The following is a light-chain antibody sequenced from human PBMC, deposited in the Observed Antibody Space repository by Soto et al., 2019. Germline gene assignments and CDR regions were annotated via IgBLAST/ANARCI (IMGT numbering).Light chain of an antibody. J-gene: IGLJ3*02. CDR3: SSYTSSSTYWV. Sequence: QSALTQPASVSGSPGQSITISCTGTSSDIGGYKYVSWYQQHPGKVPKVMIYEVSNRPSGVSNRFSGSKSGNTASLTISGLQAEDEADYYCSSYTSSSTYWVFGGGTKLTVL. CDR2: EVS. CDR1: SSDIGGYKY. V-gene: IGLV2-14*01.